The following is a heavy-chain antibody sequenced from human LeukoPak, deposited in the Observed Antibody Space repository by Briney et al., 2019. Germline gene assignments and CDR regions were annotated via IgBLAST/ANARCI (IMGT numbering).Heavy chain of an antibody. V-gene: IGHV4-61*01. D-gene: IGHD6-19*01. Sequence: PSQTLSLTCTVSGGSISSGSYYWSWIRQPPGKGLEWIGYIYYSGSTNYNPSLKSRVTISVDTSKNQFSLKLSSVTAADTAVYYCARALYSSGWYVERFDHWGQGTLVTVSS. CDR2: IYYSGST. CDR3: ARALYSSGWYVERFDH. J-gene: IGHJ4*02. CDR1: GGSISSGSYY.